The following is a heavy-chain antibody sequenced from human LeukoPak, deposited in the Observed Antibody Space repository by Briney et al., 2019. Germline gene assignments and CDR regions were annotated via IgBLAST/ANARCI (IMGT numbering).Heavy chain of an antibody. V-gene: IGHV3-64*01. CDR1: GFTFSSYA. CDR3: ARASPGAFDI. CDR2: ISSNGGST. Sequence: GGSLRLSCAASGFTFSSYAMHWVRQAPGKGLEYVSAISSNGGSTYYANSVKGRFTISRDNSKNTLYLQMGSLRAEDMAMYYCARASPGAFDIWGQGTMVTVSS. J-gene: IGHJ3*02.